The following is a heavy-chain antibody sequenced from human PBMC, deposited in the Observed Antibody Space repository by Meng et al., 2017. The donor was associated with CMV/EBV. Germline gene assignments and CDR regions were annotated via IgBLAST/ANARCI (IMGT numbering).Heavy chain of an antibody. CDR1: GFTFSDYY. Sequence: SCAASGFTFSDYYMSWIRQAPGKGLEWVSYISSSGSTIYYADSVKGRFTISRDNAKNSLYLQMNSLRAEDTAVYYCARALCGGDCYSYYYYGMDVWGQGTTVTVSS. D-gene: IGHD2-21*01. J-gene: IGHJ6*02. V-gene: IGHV3-11*04. CDR3: ARALCGGDCYSYYYYGMDV. CDR2: ISSSGSTI.